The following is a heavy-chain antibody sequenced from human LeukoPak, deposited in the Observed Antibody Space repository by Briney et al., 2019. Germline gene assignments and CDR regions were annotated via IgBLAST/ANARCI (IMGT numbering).Heavy chain of an antibody. CDR2: IFYSGST. CDR3: SRSFGGNPPGWYFDL. J-gene: IGHJ2*01. Sequence: SETLSLTCTVSGGSISSSNYYWGWIRQPPGKGLEWIASIFYSGSTYYNASLKSRVSISVDTSNNQFSLKLTSVTAADTAVYYCSRSFGGNPPGWYFDLWGRGTLVTVPS. CDR1: GGSISSSNYY. D-gene: IGHD4-23*01. V-gene: IGHV4-39*01.